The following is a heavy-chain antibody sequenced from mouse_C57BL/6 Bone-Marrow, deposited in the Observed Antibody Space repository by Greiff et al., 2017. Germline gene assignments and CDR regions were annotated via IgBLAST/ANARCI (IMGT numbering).Heavy chain of an antibody. D-gene: IGHD1-1*01. Sequence: EVKLVESGGGLVQPGGSLKLSCAASGFTFSDYYMYWVRQTPEKRLEWVAYISNGGGSTYYPDTVKGRFTISRDTAKNTLSLQMSRLKSKDTAMYYCERHNLPYYYSSSSRYYYAMDYWGQGTSVTVSS. CDR1: GFTFSDYY. CDR3: ERHNLPYYYSSSSRYYYAMDY. J-gene: IGHJ4*01. CDR2: ISNGGGST. V-gene: IGHV5-12*01.